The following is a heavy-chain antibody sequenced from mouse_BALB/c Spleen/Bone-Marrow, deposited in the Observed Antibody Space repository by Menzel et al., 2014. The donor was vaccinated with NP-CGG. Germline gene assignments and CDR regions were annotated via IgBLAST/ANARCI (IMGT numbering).Heavy chain of an antibody. CDR3: ARGYPGYYAMDY. J-gene: IGHJ4*01. Sequence: QVQLQQPGAELVKPGASVKLSCKASGYTFTSYWMHWVKQRPGQGLEWIGEINPSNGRTNYNEKFKSKATLTVDKSFSTAFMELARLTSEDSAIYFCARGYPGYYAMDYWGQGTSVTVSS. V-gene: IGHV1S81*02. D-gene: IGHD2-14*01. CDR2: INPSNGRT. CDR1: GYTFTSYW.